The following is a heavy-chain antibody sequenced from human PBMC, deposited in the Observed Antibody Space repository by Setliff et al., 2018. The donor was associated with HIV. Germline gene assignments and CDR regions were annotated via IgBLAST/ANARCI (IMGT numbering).Heavy chain of an antibody. CDR1: GHTFTKYA. J-gene: IGHJ6*02. V-gene: IGHV1-3*01. CDR2: INADYGST. CDR3: ARAVDHMMDV. Sequence: ASVKVSCKASGHTFTKYAMHWERQAPGQRLEWMGWINADYGSTKYSQKFQGRVTMTRDTSASTAYMELSSLSSDDTAVYYCARAVDHMMDVCGQGTTVTVSS.